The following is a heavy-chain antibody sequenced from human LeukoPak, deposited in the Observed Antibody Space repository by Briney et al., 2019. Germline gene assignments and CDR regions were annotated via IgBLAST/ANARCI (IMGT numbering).Heavy chain of an antibody. CDR1: GVSISSYY. D-gene: IGHD5-18*01. J-gene: IGHJ5*02. CDR3: ARSALCSYGLNWFDP. V-gene: IGHV4-59*01. CDR2: IYYSGST. Sequence: KPSETLSLTCTVSGVSISSYYWSWVRQPPGKGLEWVGYIYYSGSTNYNPSLKSRVTISVDTSKNQFSLKLSSVTAADTAVYYCARSALCSYGLNWFDPWGQGTLVTVSS.